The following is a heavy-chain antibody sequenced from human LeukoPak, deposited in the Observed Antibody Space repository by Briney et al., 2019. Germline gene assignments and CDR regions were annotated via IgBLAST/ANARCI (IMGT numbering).Heavy chain of an antibody. V-gene: IGHV4-59*08. CDR3: ARHGGATLPFDY. D-gene: IGHD1-26*01. J-gene: IGHJ4*02. Sequence: SETLSLTCTVSGGSISSYYWSWIRQPPGNGLEWIGYIYYSGSTNYNPSLKSRVTISVDTSKNQFSLKLSSVTAADTAVYYCARHGGATLPFDYWGQGTLVTVSS. CDR2: IYYSGST. CDR1: GGSISSYY.